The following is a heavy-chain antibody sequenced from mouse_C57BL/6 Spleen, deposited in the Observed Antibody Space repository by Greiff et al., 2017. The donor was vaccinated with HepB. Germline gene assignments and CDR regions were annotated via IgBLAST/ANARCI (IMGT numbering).Heavy chain of an antibody. CDR3: ARWITTVVATDAMDY. J-gene: IGHJ4*01. CDR1: GFTFSDYG. Sequence: EVHLVESGGGLVKPGGSLKLSCAASGFTFSDYGMHWVRQAPEKGLEWVAYISSGSSTIYYADTVKGRFTISRDNAKNTLFLQMTSLRSEDTAMYYCARWITTVVATDAMDYWGQGTSVTVSS. CDR2: ISSGSSTI. D-gene: IGHD1-1*01. V-gene: IGHV5-17*01.